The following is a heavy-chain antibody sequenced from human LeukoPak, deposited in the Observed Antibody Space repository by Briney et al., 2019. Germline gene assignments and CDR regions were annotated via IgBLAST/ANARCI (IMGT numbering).Heavy chain of an antibody. CDR3: ARVRRSSGWSEDYFDY. Sequence: SETLSLTCTVSGGSISSYYWSWIRQPAGKGLEWIGRIYTSGSTNYNPSLKSRVTMSVDTSKNQFSLKLSSVTAADTAVYYCARVRRSSGWSEDYFDYWGQGTLVTVSS. CDR2: IYTSGST. V-gene: IGHV4-4*07. J-gene: IGHJ4*02. D-gene: IGHD6-19*01. CDR1: GGSISSYY.